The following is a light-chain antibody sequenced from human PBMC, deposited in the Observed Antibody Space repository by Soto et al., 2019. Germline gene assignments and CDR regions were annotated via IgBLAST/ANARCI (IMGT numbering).Light chain of an antibody. Sequence: EIVITQSLATLSLSPGEGATLSCRASQRITTVAWYQQKPGQAPRLLIYGLSIRAPGVPARFSVSGSGTEFTLTISSLQSEDIAVYFCQQYDVWPTFGQGTKVDI. CDR1: QRITT. V-gene: IGKV3-15*01. CDR3: QQYDVWPT. CDR2: GLS. J-gene: IGKJ1*01.